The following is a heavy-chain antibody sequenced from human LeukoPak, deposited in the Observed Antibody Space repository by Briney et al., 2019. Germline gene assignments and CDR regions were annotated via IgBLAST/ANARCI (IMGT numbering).Heavy chain of an antibody. CDR3: ARDPYSNYFDY. CDR1: GYTFTGYY. CDR2: INPNTGGI. D-gene: IGHD5-18*01. V-gene: IGHV1-2*02. J-gene: IGHJ4*02. Sequence: ASVKVSCKSSGYTFTGYYMHWVRQAPGQGPEWMGWINPNTGGINYAQKFQGRVTMTRDTSISAAYMELSRLRSDDTAVYYCARDPYSNYFDYWGQGTLVTVSS.